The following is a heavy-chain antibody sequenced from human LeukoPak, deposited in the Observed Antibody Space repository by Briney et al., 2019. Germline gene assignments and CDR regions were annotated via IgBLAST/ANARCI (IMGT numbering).Heavy chain of an antibody. CDR2: ISSSSSTI. D-gene: IGHD3-22*01. CDR3: ARSLIVVQAFDI. J-gene: IGHJ3*02. Sequence: GGSLRLSCAASGFTFTSYSMNWVRQAPGKGLEWISYISSSSSTIYYADSVKGRFTISRDNARNSLYLQMNSLRAEDTAVYYCARSLIVVQAFDIWGQGTMVTVSS. CDR1: GFTFTSYS. V-gene: IGHV3-48*01.